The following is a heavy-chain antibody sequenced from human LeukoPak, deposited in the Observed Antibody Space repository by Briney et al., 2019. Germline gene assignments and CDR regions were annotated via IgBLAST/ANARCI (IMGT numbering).Heavy chain of an antibody. CDR2: IIPIFGTA. V-gene: IGHV1-69*01. D-gene: IGHD6-13*01. CDR1: GGTFSSYA. J-gene: IGHJ5*02. CDR3: ARNTPFSSSWYRWFDP. Sequence: GASVKVSCKASGGTFSSYAISWVRQAPGQGLEWMGGIIPIFGTANYAQKFQGRVTITADESTSTAYMELSSLRSEDTAVYYCARNTPFSSSWYRWFDPWGQGTLVTVSS.